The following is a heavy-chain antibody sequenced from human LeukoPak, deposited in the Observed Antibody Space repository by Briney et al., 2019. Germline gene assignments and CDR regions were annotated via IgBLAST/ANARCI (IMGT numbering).Heavy chain of an antibody. D-gene: IGHD2-15*01. V-gene: IGHV3-48*04. CDR2: ISSSSSTI. Sequence: GGSLRLSCAASGFTFSSYAMSWVRQAPGRGLEWVSYISSSSSTIYYADSVKGRFTISRDNAKNSLYLQMSSLRAEDTAVYYCANEGDMIRHWGQGTLVTVSS. CDR3: ANEGDMIRH. CDR1: GFTFSSYA. J-gene: IGHJ1*01.